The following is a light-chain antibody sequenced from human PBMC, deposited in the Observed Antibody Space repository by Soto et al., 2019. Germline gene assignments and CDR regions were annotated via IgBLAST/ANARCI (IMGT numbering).Light chain of an antibody. CDR1: SSDVGGYNY. CDR3: SSYTCSNIPV. Sequence: QSALTQPASVSGSPGQSITISCTGTSSDVGGYNYVSWYQHHPGKAPKLMIYDVTNRPSGVSNRFSGSKSGNTASLTISGLQAEDEADYYCSSYTCSNIPVFGGGTQLTVL. CDR2: DVT. J-gene: IGLJ7*01. V-gene: IGLV2-14*03.